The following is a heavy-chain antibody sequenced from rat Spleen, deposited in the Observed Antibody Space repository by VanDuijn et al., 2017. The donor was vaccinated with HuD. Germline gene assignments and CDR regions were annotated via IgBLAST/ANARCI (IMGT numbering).Heavy chain of an antibody. Sequence: EVQLVESGGGLVQPGRSLKLSCAASGFTFDDYHMAWVRQAPTKGLEWVASINYDGSSTYYRDSVKDRFTISRDNAKSTLYLQMDSLRSEDTATYYCARHTPFNYGGFDYWGQGVMVTVSS. CDR3: ARHTPFNYGGFDY. CDR2: INYDGSST. D-gene: IGHD1-11*01. CDR1: GFTFDDYH. V-gene: IGHV5-7*01. J-gene: IGHJ2*01.